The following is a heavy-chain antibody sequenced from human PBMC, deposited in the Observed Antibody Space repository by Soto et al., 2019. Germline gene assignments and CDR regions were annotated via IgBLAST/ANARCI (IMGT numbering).Heavy chain of an antibody. CDR1: GYTLTSYG. Sequence: DSLKVSCKYSGYTLTSYGISWVRHAPGQGLEWMGWISAYNGNTNYAQKLQGRVTMTTDTSTSTAYMELRSLRSDDTAVYYCAWRRGWDDAFDIWGQGTMVTVPS. V-gene: IGHV1-18*01. CDR2: ISAYNGNT. CDR3: AWRRGWDDAFDI. J-gene: IGHJ3*02. D-gene: IGHD6-19*01.